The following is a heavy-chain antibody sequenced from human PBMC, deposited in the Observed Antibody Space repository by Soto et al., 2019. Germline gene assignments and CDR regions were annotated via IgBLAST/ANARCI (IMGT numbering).Heavy chain of an antibody. Sequence: QVQLVQSGAEVKKPGSSVKVSCKASGGTFGSFAISWVRQAPGQGLEWMGGITPIYGTPNYAQKFQGRVTITADESTNTAYMDLSSLRSEDTAVYYCARGDWEVHSDGRANWFDPWGQGTLVTVSS. CDR1: GGTFGSFA. J-gene: IGHJ5*02. CDR2: ITPIYGTP. CDR3: ARGDWEVHSDGRANWFDP. V-gene: IGHV1-69*01. D-gene: IGHD1-26*01.